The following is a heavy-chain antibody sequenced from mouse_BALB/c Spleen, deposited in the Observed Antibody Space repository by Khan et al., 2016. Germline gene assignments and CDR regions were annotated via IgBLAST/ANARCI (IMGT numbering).Heavy chain of an antibody. CDR2: INTYTGEP. D-gene: IGHD2-10*01. V-gene: IGHV9-3-1*01. Sequence: QIQLVQSGPELKKPGETVKISCKASGYTFTNYGMNWVKQAPGKGLKWMGWINTYTGEPTYADDFKGRFAFSLETSARTAYLQINNLKNEDTATYFCATYLHAMDYWGQGTSVTVSS. J-gene: IGHJ4*01. CDR3: ATYLHAMDY. CDR1: GYTFTNYG.